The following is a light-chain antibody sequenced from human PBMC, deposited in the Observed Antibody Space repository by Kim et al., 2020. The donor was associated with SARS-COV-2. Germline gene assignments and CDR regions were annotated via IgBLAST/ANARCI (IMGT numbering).Light chain of an antibody. V-gene: IGKV3-15*01. CDR1: QSISNN. CDR3: QQYNNWPHT. J-gene: IGKJ4*01. Sequence: EIVMTQSPVTLSVSPGERATLSCRASQSISNNLAWYQQKPGQTPRLLIYGASTRATGIPARFSGSGSGTEFTLTISSLQSEDFAVYHCQQYNNWPHTFGGGTKVDIK. CDR2: GAS.